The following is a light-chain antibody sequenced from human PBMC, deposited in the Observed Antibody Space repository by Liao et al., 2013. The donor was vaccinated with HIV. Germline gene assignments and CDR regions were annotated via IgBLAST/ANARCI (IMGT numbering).Light chain of an antibody. Sequence: SYVLTQPPSVSVAPGKTARITCGGNNIGSKSVHWYQQKPGQAPVLVIYYDSDRPSGIPERFSGSNSGNTATLTVTGTQATDEADYYCQVWDSSTNWVFGGGTKLTV. CDR1: NIGSKS. V-gene: IGLV3-21*01. CDR2: YDS. CDR3: QVWDSSTNWV. J-gene: IGLJ3*02.